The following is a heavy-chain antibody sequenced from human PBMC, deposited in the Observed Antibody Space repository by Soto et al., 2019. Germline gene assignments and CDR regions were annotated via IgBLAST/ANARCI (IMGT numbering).Heavy chain of an antibody. V-gene: IGHV3-21*01. J-gene: IGHJ6*02. CDR2: ISSSGTYT. D-gene: IGHD5-12*01. Sequence: LRLSCAASGFTFDTYSMNWVRQAPGKGLEWVSSISSSGTYTYYSDSLKGRITISRDNANNSLYLQMNSLTAEDTAIYFCARGGRASGYDFYYYGMDVWGQGTKVTVSS. CDR1: GFTFDTYS. CDR3: ARGGRASGYDFYYYGMDV.